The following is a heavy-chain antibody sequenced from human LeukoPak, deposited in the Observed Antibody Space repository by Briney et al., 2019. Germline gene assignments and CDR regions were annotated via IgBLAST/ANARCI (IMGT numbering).Heavy chain of an antibody. D-gene: IGHD2-15*01. CDR2: ISSRSDFI. CDR3: ARHRAVVVVAAIHWFDP. J-gene: IGHJ5*02. V-gene: IGHV3-48*02. CDR1: GFTFSSYG. Sequence: GGSLRLSCAASGFTFSSYGMNWVRQAPGKRLEWVSYISSRSDFIYYADSVKGRFTISRDNGENSLYLQMNSLRDEDTAVYYCARHRAVVVVAAIHWFDPWGQGTLVTVSS.